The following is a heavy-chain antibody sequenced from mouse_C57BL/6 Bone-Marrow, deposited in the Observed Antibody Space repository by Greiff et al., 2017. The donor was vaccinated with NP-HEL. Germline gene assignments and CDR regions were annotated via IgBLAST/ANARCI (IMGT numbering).Heavy chain of an antibody. CDR3: AREQIYYYGSSPYYFDY. D-gene: IGHD1-1*01. V-gene: IGHV1-55*01. Sequence: QVQLQQPGAELVKPGASVKMSCKASGYTFTSYWITWVKQRPGQGLEWIGDIYPGSGSTNYNEKFKSKATLTVDTSYSTAYMQLSSLTSEDSAVYYCAREQIYYYGSSPYYFDYWGQGTTLTVSS. CDR1: GYTFTSYW. J-gene: IGHJ2*01. CDR2: IYPGSGST.